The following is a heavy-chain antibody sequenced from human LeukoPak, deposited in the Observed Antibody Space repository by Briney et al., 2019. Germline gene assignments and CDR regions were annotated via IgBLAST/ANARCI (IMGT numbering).Heavy chain of an antibody. Sequence: GGSLRLSCAASGFTFSSYSMNWVRQAPGKGLEWVSSISSSSSYIYYADSVKGRFTISRDNAKNSLYLQMNSLRAEDTAVYYCARDLYYGSGNSMNGDYWGQGTLVTVSS. CDR2: ISSSSSYI. J-gene: IGHJ4*02. CDR3: ARDLYYGSGNSMNGDY. CDR1: GFTFSSYS. D-gene: IGHD3-10*01. V-gene: IGHV3-21*01.